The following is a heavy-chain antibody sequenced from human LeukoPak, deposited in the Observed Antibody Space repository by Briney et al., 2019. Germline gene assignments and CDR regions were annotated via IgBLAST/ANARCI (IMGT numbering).Heavy chain of an antibody. CDR3: ARDLDWGAFDA. D-gene: IGHD3-9*01. V-gene: IGHV3-23*01. J-gene: IGHJ5*02. CDR1: GFSVSNNY. CDR2: ISPSGSIL. Sequence: GGSLRLSCAASGFSVSNNYMTWVRQAPGKGLEWVSGISPSGSILYYADSVKGRFTISRDNSKNTVSLQMNSLRAEDTALYYCARDLDWGAFDAWGQGTLVTVSS.